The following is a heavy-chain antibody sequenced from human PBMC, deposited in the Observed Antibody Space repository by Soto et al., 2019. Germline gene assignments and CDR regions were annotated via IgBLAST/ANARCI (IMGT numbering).Heavy chain of an antibody. CDR3: ARGPRYYGSGSVIYYYYGMDV. CDR1: GGTFSSYA. CDR2: IIPIFGTA. D-gene: IGHD3-10*01. V-gene: IGHV1-69*13. Sequence: ASVKVSCKASGGTFSSYAISWVRQAPGQGLEWMGGIIPIFGTANYAQKFQGRVTITADESTSTAYMELSSLRSEDTAVYYCARGPRYYGSGSVIYYYYGMDVWGQGTTVTVSS. J-gene: IGHJ6*02.